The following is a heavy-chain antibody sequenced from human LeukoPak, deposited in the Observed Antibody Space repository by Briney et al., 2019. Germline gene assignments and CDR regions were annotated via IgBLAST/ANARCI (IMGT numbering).Heavy chain of an antibody. Sequence: PVASVKVSCKASGYTFTGYYMHWVRQAPGQGLEWMGWINPNSGGTNYAQKFQGRVTMTRNTSISTAYMELSSLRSEDTAVYYCARGLGYGDDDAFDIWGQGTMVSVSS. D-gene: IGHD4-17*01. CDR2: INPNSGGT. CDR1: GYTFTGYY. CDR3: ARGLGYGDDDAFDI. V-gene: IGHV1-2*02. J-gene: IGHJ3*02.